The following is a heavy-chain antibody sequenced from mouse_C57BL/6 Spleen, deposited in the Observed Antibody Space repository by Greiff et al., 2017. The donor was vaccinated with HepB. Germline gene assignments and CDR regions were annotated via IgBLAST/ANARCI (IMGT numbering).Heavy chain of an antibody. Sequence: EVMLVESGGGLVKPGGSLKLSCAASGFTFSSYAMSWVRQTPEKRLEWVATISDGGSYTYYPDNVKGRFTISRDNAKNNLYLQMSHLKSEDTAMYYCARGSNYYGSSYVDFAYWGQGTLVTVSA. V-gene: IGHV5-4*03. J-gene: IGHJ3*01. D-gene: IGHD1-1*01. CDR3: ARGSNYYGSSYVDFAY. CDR2: ISDGGSYT. CDR1: GFTFSSYA.